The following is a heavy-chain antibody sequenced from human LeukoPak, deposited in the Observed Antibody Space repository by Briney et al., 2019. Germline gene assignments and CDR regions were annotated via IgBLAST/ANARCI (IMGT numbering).Heavy chain of an antibody. D-gene: IGHD3-10*01. V-gene: IGHV1-46*01. J-gene: IGHJ6*03. CDR2: INPSGGST. CDR3: ARARGYYYGSGSPGEYMDV. Sequence: ASVKVSCKASVYTFTSYYMHWVRQAPGQGLEWVGIINPSGGSTSYAQKFQGRVTMTRDTSTSTVYMELSSLRSEDTAVYYCARARGYYYGSGSPGEYMDVWGKGTTVTVSS. CDR1: VYTFTSYY.